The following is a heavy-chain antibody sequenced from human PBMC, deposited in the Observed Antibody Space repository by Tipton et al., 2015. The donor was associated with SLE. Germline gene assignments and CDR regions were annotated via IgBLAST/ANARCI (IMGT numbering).Heavy chain of an antibody. D-gene: IGHD4/OR15-4a*01. CDR2: ISYGGVT. CDR3: ARRGILTIPD. Sequence: LSLTCTVSGGSISSTNQYWVWIRQPPGKGLEWVGTISYGGVTYDNASLTGRVTISVDTSRNQFSLNLRSVTAADTAVYFCARRGILTIPDLGQGTLVSVSS. CDR1: GGSISSTNQY. J-gene: IGHJ4*02. V-gene: IGHV4-39*07.